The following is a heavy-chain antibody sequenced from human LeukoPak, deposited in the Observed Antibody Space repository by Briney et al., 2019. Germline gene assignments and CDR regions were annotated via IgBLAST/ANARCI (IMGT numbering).Heavy chain of an antibody. D-gene: IGHD3-16*01. CDR2: ITSSSSYI. J-gene: IGHJ4*02. Sequence: PGGSLRLSCAASGFTFSSYNMNWVRQAPGKGLEWVSSITSSSSYIYYADSVKGRFTISRDNAKNSLYLQMNSLRAEDTAVYYCARGASTIWGMIGYWGQGTLVTVSS. CDR1: GFTFSSYN. V-gene: IGHV3-21*01. CDR3: ARGASTIWGMIGY.